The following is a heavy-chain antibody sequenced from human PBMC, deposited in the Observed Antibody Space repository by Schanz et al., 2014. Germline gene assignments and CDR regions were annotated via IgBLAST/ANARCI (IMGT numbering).Heavy chain of an antibody. CDR1: GFTFSSYS. CDR3: AKDSRGSSFDMDV. D-gene: IGHD1-26*01. CDR2: ISTGRYL. V-gene: IGHV3-21*04. J-gene: IGHJ6*02. Sequence: VQLVESGGGVVQPGRSLRLSCAASGFTFSSYSLAWVRQAPGKGLEWVSFISTGRYLYYADSVKGRFTISRDNSKNSLYLQMNSLRTEDTALYYCAKDSRGSSFDMDVWGQGTTVTVSS.